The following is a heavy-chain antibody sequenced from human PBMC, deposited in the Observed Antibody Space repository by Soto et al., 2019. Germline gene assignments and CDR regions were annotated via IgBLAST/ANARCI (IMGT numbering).Heavy chain of an antibody. J-gene: IGHJ4*02. V-gene: IGHV4-30-2*01. CDR1: GGSISSGGSS. D-gene: IGHD3-22*01. CDR3: ARAGDSSGPVALGY. Sequence: QLQLQESGSGLVKPSQTLSLTCAVSGGSISSGGSSWSWIRQPPGKGLEWIGSIYHSGSTYYNPSLKSRVTISVDRSKNQFSLKLSSVTAADTAVYYCARAGDSSGPVALGYWGQGTLVTVSS. CDR2: IYHSGST.